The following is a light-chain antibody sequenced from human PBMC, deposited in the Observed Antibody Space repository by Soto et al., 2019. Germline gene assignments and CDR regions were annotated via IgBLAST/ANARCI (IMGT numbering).Light chain of an antibody. CDR3: SSYAKPNAQL. J-gene: IGLJ2*01. V-gene: IGLV2-14*03. Sequence: QSALTQPASVSGTPGQSITVSCVGTSSDIGGYNYVSWYQQHPGKAPKLIIRDVTSRPSGVPTRFSGSKSGNTASLTISGLQVEDEAYYYCSSYAKPNAQLFGGGTKLTVL. CDR2: DVT. CDR1: SSDIGGYNY.